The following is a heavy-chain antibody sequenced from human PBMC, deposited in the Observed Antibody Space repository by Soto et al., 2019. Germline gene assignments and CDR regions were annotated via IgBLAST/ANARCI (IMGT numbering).Heavy chain of an antibody. J-gene: IGHJ5*02. D-gene: IGHD3-16*01. CDR3: ARFMFAYSDYFFGLDP. Sequence: QVHLQESGPGLVKPSETPSLTCTVSNGSISGYYWSWIRQAPGKGLEWIGYVYFSGYTTYNPSLKSRVDMSVDTSKNQFSLKLKSVTTADTAVYFCARFMFAYSDYFFGLDPWGQGTLVTVSS. CDR1: NGSISGYY. V-gene: IGHV4-59*01. CDR2: VYFSGYT.